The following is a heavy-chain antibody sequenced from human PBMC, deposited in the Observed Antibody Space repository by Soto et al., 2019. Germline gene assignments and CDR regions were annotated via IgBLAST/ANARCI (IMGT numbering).Heavy chain of an antibody. V-gene: IGHV1-2*04. CDR1: GYTFTGYY. CDR3: ARVRTQAGDDHDAFDI. Sequence: ASVKVSCKASGYTFTGYYMHWVRQAPGQGLEWMGWINPNSGGTNYAQKFQGWVTMTRDTSISTAYMELSRLRSDDTAVYYCARVRTQAGDDHDAFDIWGQGTMVTVSS. CDR2: INPNSGGT. D-gene: IGHD7-27*01. J-gene: IGHJ3*02.